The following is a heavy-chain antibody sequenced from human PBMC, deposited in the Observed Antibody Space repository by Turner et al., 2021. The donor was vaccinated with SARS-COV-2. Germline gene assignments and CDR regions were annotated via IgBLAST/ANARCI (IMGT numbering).Heavy chain of an antibody. CDR3: ARGVFRGGFHPAYTNGLDV. V-gene: IGHV4-31*03. J-gene: IGHJ6*02. CDR2: IYSGRVT. D-gene: IGHD3-3*01. CDR1: GVSIPSGAYS. Sequence: QVQLQESGKGLVKPSQTLSLSCNVYGVSIPSGAYSWSRIRQPPGKGLEWCGYIYSGRVTYYNSSRQSRVSISVGTCKIQVSYTLTSVTAADTTVYFCARGVFRGGFHPAYTNGLDVWGRGTTVTVSS.